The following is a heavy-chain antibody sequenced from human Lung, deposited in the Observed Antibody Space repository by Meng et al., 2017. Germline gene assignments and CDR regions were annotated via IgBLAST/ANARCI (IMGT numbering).Heavy chain of an antibody. V-gene: IGHV1-2*06. CDR2: IDPNNDHT. D-gene: IGHD6-13*01. J-gene: IGHJ4*02. Sequence: HVHLVQSGPEVKKPGASVKLSCNASGYTFAAYWIHWLRQAPGQGLEWMGRIDPNNDHTQYAQNFQGRVTMTSDTSISTVYMELNGLRSDDTAVYYCARDEDISAAGKLFGDYWGQGTLVTVSS. CDR3: ARDEDISAAGKLFGDY. CDR1: GYTFAAYW.